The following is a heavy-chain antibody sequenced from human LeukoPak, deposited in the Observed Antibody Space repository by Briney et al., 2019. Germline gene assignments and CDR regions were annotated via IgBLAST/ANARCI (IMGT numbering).Heavy chain of an antibody. CDR3: ATEVYYDILTGSNDAFDI. CDR2: INPNSGGT. CDR1: GYTFTGYY. D-gene: IGHD3-9*01. J-gene: IGHJ3*02. Sequence: ASVKVSCKASGYTFTGYYMHWVRQAPGQGLEWMGWINPNSGGTNYAQKFQGRVTMTRDTSISTAYMELSRLRSEDTAVYYCATEVYYDILTGSNDAFDIWGQGTMVTVSS. V-gene: IGHV1-2*02.